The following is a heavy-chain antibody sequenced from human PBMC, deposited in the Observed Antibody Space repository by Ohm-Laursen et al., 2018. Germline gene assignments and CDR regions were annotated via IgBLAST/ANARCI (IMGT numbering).Heavy chain of an antibody. V-gene: IGHV4-31*11. CDR3: ANWNSGSYYDY. Sequence: SQTLSLTWAVYGGSFSGYYWNWIRQHPGKGLEWIGYMYYSGGAYYNPSLKSRVTISVDTSKNQFSLKLRSVTAADTAVYYCANWNSGSYYDYWGQGTLVTVSS. CDR1: GGSFSGYY. CDR2: MYYSGGA. J-gene: IGHJ4*02. D-gene: IGHD3-22*01.